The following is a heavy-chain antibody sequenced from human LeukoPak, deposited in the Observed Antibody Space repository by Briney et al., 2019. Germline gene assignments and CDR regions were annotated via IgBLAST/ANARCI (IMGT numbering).Heavy chain of an antibody. J-gene: IGHJ3*02. CDR1: GYTFTSYD. Sequence: GASVKVSCKASGYTFTSYDINWVRQATGQGLEWMGWMNPNGGNTGYAQKFQGRVTMTRNTSISTAYMELSSLRSEDTAVYYCAFAALGVWAFDIWGQGTMVTVSS. D-gene: IGHD3-3*01. CDR3: AFAALGVWAFDI. V-gene: IGHV1-8*01. CDR2: MNPNGGNT.